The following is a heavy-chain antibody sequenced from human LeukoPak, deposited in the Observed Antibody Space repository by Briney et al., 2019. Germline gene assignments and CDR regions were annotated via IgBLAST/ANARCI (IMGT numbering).Heavy chain of an antibody. CDR3: ARGEGITIFGVAPH. CDR1: GYTFISYG. J-gene: IGHJ4*02. CDR2: ISAYKGNT. D-gene: IGHD3-3*01. Sequence: ASVKVSCKASGYTFISYGISWVRQAPGQGLEWMGWISAYKGNTNYAQKLQGRVTMTTDTSTSTAYMELRSLRSDDTAVYYCARGEGITIFGVAPHWGQGTLVTVSS. V-gene: IGHV1-18*01.